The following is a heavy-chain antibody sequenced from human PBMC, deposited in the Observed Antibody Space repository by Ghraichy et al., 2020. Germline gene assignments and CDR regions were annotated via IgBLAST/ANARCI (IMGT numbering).Heavy chain of an antibody. Sequence: GGSLRLSCAASGFTFDDYAMHWVRQAPGKGLEWVSLISGDGGSTYYADSVKGRFTISRDNSKNSLYLQMNSLRTEDTALYYCAKDIPRSLQAKRQLWSDSYYYYGMDVWGQGTTVTVSS. CDR3: AKDIPRSLQAKRQLWSDSYYYYGMDV. D-gene: IGHD5-18*01. CDR2: ISGDGGST. V-gene: IGHV3-43*02. CDR1: GFTFDDYA. J-gene: IGHJ6*02.